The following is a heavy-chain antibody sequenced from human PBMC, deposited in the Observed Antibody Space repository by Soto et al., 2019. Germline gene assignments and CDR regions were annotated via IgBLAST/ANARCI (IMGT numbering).Heavy chain of an antibody. CDR3: AREGYCSGGSCYESGDNWFDP. V-gene: IGHV1-46*03. Sequence: ASVNVSCKASGYTFTSYYMHWVRQAPGQGLEWMGIINPSGGSTSYAQKFQGRVTMTRDTSTSTVYMELSSLRSEDTAVYYCAREGYCSGGSCYESGDNWFDPWGQGTLVTVSS. D-gene: IGHD2-15*01. CDR1: GYTFTSYY. J-gene: IGHJ5*02. CDR2: INPSGGST.